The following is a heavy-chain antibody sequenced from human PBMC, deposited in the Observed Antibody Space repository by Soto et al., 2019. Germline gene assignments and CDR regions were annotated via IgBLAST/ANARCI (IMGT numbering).Heavy chain of an antibody. J-gene: IGHJ4*02. CDR2: ISSSSSYI. CDR1: GFTFSSYS. D-gene: IGHD2-2*01. V-gene: IGHV3-21*01. Sequence: EVQLVESGGGLVKPGGSLRLSCAASGFTFSSYSMNWVRQAPGKGLEWVSSISSSSSYIYYADSVKGRFTISRDNAKNSLYLQMNSLRAEDTAVYYCPKGSAASRPYYFDYWGQGVLVTVSS. CDR3: PKGSAASRPYYFDY.